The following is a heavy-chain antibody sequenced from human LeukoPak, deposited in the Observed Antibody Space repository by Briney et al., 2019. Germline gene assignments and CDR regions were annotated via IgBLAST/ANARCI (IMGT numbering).Heavy chain of an antibody. Sequence: SETLSLTCAVYGGSFSGYYWSWIRQPPGKGLEWIGEINHSGSTNYNPSLKSRVTISVDTSKNQFSLKLSSVTAADTAVYYCARQKYYDILTGYYRYNWFDPWGQGTLVTVSS. CDR2: INHSGST. CDR3: ARQKYYDILTGYYRYNWFDP. CDR1: GGSFSGYY. D-gene: IGHD3-9*01. V-gene: IGHV4-34*01. J-gene: IGHJ5*02.